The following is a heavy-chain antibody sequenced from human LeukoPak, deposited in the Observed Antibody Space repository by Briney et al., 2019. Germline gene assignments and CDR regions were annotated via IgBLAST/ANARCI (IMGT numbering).Heavy chain of an antibody. Sequence: PSETLSLTCAVYGGSFSGYYWSWIRQPPGKGLEWIGEINHSGSTNYNPSLKSRVTISVDTSKNQFSLKLSSVTAADTAVYYCARLYYYDSSGFAFDIWGQGTMVTVSS. V-gene: IGHV4-34*01. CDR1: GGSFSGYY. J-gene: IGHJ3*02. CDR3: ARLYYYDSSGFAFDI. D-gene: IGHD3-22*01. CDR2: INHSGST.